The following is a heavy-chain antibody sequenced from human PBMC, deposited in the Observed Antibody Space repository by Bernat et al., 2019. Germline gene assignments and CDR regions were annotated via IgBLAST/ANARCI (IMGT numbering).Heavy chain of an antibody. CDR3: AKDRGTTVVTPWFDP. V-gene: IGHV3-30*18. Sequence: QVQLVESGGGVVQPGRSLRLSCAASGFTFSSYGMHWVRQAPGKGLEWVAVISYDGSNKYYADSVKGRFTISRDNSKNTLYLQVNSLRAEDTAVYYCAKDRGTTVVTPWFDPWGQGTLVTVSS. D-gene: IGHD4-23*01. J-gene: IGHJ5*02. CDR2: ISYDGSNK. CDR1: GFTFSSYG.